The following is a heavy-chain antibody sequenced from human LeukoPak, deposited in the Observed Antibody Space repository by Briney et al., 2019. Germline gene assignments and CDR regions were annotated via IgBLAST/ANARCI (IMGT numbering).Heavy chain of an antibody. D-gene: IGHD1-26*01. V-gene: IGHV4-39*01. CDR3: ARHVIVDHFDY. CDR1: GGSISSSSYY. J-gene: IGHJ4*02. CDR2: VYYSGST. Sequence: PSETLSLTCTVSGGSISSSSYYWGWLRQPPGKGLEWIGSVYYSGSTYYNPSLKSRVTISVDTSKNQFSLNLISVTAADTAVYYCARHVIVDHFDYWGQGTLVTVSS.